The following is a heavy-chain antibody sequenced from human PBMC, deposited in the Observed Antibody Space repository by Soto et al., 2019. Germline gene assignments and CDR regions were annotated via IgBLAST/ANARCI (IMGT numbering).Heavy chain of an antibody. Sequence: QVQLQESGPGLVKPSQTLSPTCTVSGGSISSADYYWSWIRQSPGKGLEWIGYFSYSGSTYYNPSLKSXXTXSXXTSKNQFSLKLSSVTAADTAVYYCARARWGGAFDIWGQGTMVTVSS. CDR3: ARARWGGAFDI. J-gene: IGHJ3*02. CDR1: GGSISSADYY. CDR2: FSYSGST. V-gene: IGHV4-30-4*01. D-gene: IGHD3-10*01.